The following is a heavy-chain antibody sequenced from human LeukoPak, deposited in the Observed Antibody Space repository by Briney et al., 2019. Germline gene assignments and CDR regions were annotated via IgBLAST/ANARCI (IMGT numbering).Heavy chain of an antibody. Sequence: GGSLRLSCAASGFTFSTYWMHWVRQAPGKGLVWVSRIKSDGSTNYADSVKGRFTISRDNAKNTVSLQMNSLRPEDTGVYYCARAPSEIGGYYPEYFRHWGQGTLVTVPS. V-gene: IGHV3-74*01. CDR1: GFTFSTYW. J-gene: IGHJ1*01. CDR3: ARAPSEIGGYYPEYFRH. CDR2: IKSDGST. D-gene: IGHD3-22*01.